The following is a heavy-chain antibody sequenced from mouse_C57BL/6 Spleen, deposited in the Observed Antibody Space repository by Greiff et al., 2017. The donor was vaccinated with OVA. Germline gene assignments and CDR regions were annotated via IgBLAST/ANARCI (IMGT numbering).Heavy chain of an antibody. V-gene: IGHV3-6*01. Sequence: EVQLQESGPGLVKPSQSLSLTCSVTGYSNTSGYYWNWIRQFPGNKLEWMGYISYDGSNNYNPSLKNRISITRDTSKNQFFLKLNSVTTEDTATYYCARRGGSSYWYFDVWGTGTTVTVSS. D-gene: IGHD1-1*01. CDR1: GYSNTSGYY. J-gene: IGHJ1*03. CDR3: ARRGGSSYWYFDV. CDR2: ISYDGSN.